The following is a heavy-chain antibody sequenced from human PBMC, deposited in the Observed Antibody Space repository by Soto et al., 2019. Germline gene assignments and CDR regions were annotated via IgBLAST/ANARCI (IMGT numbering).Heavy chain of an antibody. Sequence: HPGGSLRLSCAASGFTFSSYWMSWGRQGPGKGLEWVANIKQDGSEKYYVDSVKGRFTISRDNAKNSLYLQMNSLRAEDTAVYYCAREPKYSSGCLDYWGQGTLVTVSS. D-gene: IGHD6-19*01. J-gene: IGHJ4*02. V-gene: IGHV3-7*03. CDR1: GFTFSSYW. CDR2: IKQDGSEK. CDR3: AREPKYSSGCLDY.